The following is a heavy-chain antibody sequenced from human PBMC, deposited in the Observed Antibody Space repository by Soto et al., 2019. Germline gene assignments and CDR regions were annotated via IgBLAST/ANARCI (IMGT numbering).Heavy chain of an antibody. CDR1: GFTFSSYS. CDR3: ARVSWGDSLDFDY. D-gene: IGHD2-21*02. V-gene: IGHV3-48*01. Sequence: GGSLRLSCAASGFTFSSYSMNWVRQAPGKGLDWVSYISSSSSTIYYADSVKGRFTISRDYAKNSLYLQMNSLRAEDTAVYYCARVSWGDSLDFDYWGQGTLVTVSS. J-gene: IGHJ4*02. CDR2: ISSSSSTI.